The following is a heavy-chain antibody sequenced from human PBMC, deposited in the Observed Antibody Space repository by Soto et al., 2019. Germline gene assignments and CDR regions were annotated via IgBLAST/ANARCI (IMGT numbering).Heavy chain of an antibody. V-gene: IGHV3-9*01. J-gene: IGHJ4*02. CDR1: GFTFDDYA. Sequence: SLRLSCAASGFTFDDYAMHWVRQAPGKGLEWVSGISWNSGSIGYADSVKGRFTISRDNAKNSLYLQMNSLRAEDTALYYCAKEYGAITMIVAGGYYFDYWGQGTLVTVSS. CDR2: ISWNSGSI. D-gene: IGHD3-22*01. CDR3: AKEYGAITMIVAGGYYFDY.